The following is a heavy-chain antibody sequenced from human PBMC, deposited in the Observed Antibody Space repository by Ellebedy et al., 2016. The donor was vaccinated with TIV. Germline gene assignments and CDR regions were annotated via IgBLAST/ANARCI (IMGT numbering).Heavy chain of an antibody. Sequence: PGGSLRLSCAASGLTFSSHAMSWVHQAPGKGLEWVSSITESGGNTYYADSVKGRFTISRDNSKRTVDLQMRSVRAEDTAVYFCAKDRTSGDGYWVFDSWGQGTMVSVSS. D-gene: IGHD2-21*02. J-gene: IGHJ4*02. V-gene: IGHV3-23*01. CDR1: GLTFSSHA. CDR2: ITESGGNT. CDR3: AKDRTSGDGYWVFDS.